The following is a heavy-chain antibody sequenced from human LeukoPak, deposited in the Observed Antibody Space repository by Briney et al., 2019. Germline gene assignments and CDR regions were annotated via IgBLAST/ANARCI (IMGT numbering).Heavy chain of an antibody. CDR2: INPIFGTA. D-gene: IGHD3-3*01. V-gene: IGHV1-69*06. CDR1: GGTFSSYA. J-gene: IGHJ4*02. CDR3: ARAPTNYDFWSGYYTTYFDY. Sequence: SVKVSCKASGGTFSSYAISWVRQAPGQGLEWMGGINPIFGTANYAQKFQGRVTITADKSTSTAYMELSSLRSEDTAVYYCARAPTNYDFWSGYYTTYFDYWGQGTLVTVSS.